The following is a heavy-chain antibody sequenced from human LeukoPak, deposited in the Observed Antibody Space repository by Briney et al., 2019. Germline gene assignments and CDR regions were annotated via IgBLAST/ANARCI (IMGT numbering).Heavy chain of an antibody. Sequence: PGGSLRLSCVASGFTFRKYGMHWVRQAPGKGLEWVAVISYDGSNKYYADSAKGRFTISRDNSKNTLYLQMNSLRAEDTAVYYCARDHKQWRYLMTEYYYYYYMDVWGKGTTVTISS. V-gene: IGHV3-30*03. CDR2: ISYDGSNK. CDR1: GFTFRKYG. J-gene: IGHJ6*03. CDR3: ARDHKQWRYLMTEYYYYYYMDV. D-gene: IGHD6-19*01.